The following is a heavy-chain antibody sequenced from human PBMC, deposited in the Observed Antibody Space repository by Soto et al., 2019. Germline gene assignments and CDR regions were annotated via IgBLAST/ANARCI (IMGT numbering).Heavy chain of an antibody. D-gene: IGHD7-27*01. CDR1: GYTFTSYA. CDR3: ARDRLLLGYYYYYGMDV. V-gene: IGHV1-3*01. CDR2: INAGNGNT. Sequence: ASVKVSCKASGYTFTSYAMHWVRQAPGQRLEWMGWINAGNGNTKYSQKFQGRVTITRDTSASTAYMELSSLRSEDTAVYYCARDRLLLGYYYYYGMDVWGQGTTVTVSS. J-gene: IGHJ6*02.